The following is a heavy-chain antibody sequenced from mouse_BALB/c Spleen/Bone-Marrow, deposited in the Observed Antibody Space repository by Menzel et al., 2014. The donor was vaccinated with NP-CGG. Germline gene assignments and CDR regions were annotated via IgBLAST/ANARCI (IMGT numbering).Heavy chain of an antibody. CDR2: IDPENGDT. CDR3: NADTRAMDY. J-gene: IGHJ4*01. V-gene: IGHV14-4*02. Sequence: VHVKQSGAELVRSGASVKLSCTGSGFNIKDFYMHWVKQRPEQGLEWIGWIDPENGDTEYAPKFQGKATLTADTSSNTAYLQLNSLTSEDTAVYYCNADTRAMDYWGQGTSVTVPS. CDR1: GFNIKDFY.